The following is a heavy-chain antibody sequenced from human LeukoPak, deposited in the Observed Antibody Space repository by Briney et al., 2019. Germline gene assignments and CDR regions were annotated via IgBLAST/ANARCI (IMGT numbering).Heavy chain of an antibody. CDR2: INHSGST. CDR1: GGSISSYY. D-gene: IGHD7-27*01. V-gene: IGHV4-34*01. Sequence: SETLSLTCTVSGGSISSYYWSWIRQPPGKGLEWIGEINHSGSTNYNPSLKSRVTISVDTSKNQFSLKLSSVTAADTAVYYCARDLHWAFDYWGQGTLVTVSS. CDR3: ARDLHWAFDY. J-gene: IGHJ4*02.